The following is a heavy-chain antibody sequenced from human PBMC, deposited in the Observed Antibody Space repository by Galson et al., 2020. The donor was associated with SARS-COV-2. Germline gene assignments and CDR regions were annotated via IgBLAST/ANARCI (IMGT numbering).Heavy chain of an antibody. Sequence: SVKVSCKASGGTFSSYAISWVRQAPGQGLEWMGGIIPIFGTANYAQKFQGRVTITADKSTSTAYMELSSLRSEDTAVYYCARVGRPRYYDSSGYPRGAFDIWGQGTMVTVSS. CDR1: GGTFSSYA. J-gene: IGHJ3*02. CDR2: IIPIFGTA. D-gene: IGHD3-22*01. CDR3: ARVGRPRYYDSSGYPRGAFDI. V-gene: IGHV1-69*06.